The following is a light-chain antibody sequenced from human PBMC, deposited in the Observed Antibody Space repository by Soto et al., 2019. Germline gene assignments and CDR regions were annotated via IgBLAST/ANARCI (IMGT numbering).Light chain of an antibody. CDR3: SSYTSSSTLVV. J-gene: IGLJ2*01. Sequence: QSVLTQPASVSGSPGQSITISCTGTSSDVGGYNYVSWYQQHPGKAPNLMIYEVSNRPSGVSNRFSGSKSGNTASLTISGRQAEDEADYYCSSYTSSSTLVVFGGGTKVTVL. V-gene: IGLV2-14*01. CDR1: SSDVGGYNY. CDR2: EVS.